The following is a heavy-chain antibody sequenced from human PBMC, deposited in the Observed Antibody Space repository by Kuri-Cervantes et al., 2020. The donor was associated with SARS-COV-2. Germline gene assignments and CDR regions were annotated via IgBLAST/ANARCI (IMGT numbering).Heavy chain of an antibody. V-gene: IGHV4-39*01. CDR2: IYYSGGT. Sequence: SETLSLTCTVSGGPFRSSSYYWAWIRQPPGRGVEWIGSIYYSGGTYYNPTLKSRVTISVDTSKNQFSLKLSSVTTSDTVVYYCARREQLVSRNYYYYYGMDVWGQGTTVTVSS. CDR3: ARREQLVSRNYYYYYGMDV. CDR1: GGPFRSSSYY. J-gene: IGHJ6*02. D-gene: IGHD6-6*01.